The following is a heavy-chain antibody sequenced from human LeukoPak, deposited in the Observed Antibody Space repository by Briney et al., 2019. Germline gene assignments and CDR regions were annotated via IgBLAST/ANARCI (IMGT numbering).Heavy chain of an antibody. CDR1: GFTFSSYS. CDR2: ISASGSLT. D-gene: IGHD2-2*01. V-gene: IGHV3-21*05. CDR3: ARDEGDYASPPDY. J-gene: IGHJ4*02. Sequence: GGSLRLSCTASGFTFSSYSMNWVRQAPGKGLEWISYISASGSLTYQADSVRGRFTVSRDTAKNSLYLQMNSLGAGDTAVYYCARDEGDYASPPDYWGQGTLVTVSS.